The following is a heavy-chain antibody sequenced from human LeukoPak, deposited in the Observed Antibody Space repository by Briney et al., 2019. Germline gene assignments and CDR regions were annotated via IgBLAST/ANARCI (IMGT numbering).Heavy chain of an antibody. CDR3: AREPKGRGSDYYPFDY. V-gene: IGHV4-31*03. Sequence: SETLSLTCTVSGGSISSGGYYWSWIRQHPGKGLEWIGYIYYSGSTYYNPSLKSRVTISVDTSKNQFSLKLSSVTAADTAVYYCAREPKGRGSDYYPFDYWGQGTLVTVSS. CDR2: IYYSGST. D-gene: IGHD1-26*01. J-gene: IGHJ4*02. CDR1: GGSISSGGYY.